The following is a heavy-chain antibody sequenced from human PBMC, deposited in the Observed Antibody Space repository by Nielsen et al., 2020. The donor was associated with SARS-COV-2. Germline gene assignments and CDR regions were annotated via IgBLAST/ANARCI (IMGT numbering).Heavy chain of an antibody. V-gene: IGHV1-46*01. CDR2: INPSGGST. CDR3: ARVGSSALLWFGELLQHNYYGMDV. J-gene: IGHJ6*02. D-gene: IGHD3-10*01. Sequence: ASVKVSCKASGYTFTSYYMHWVRQAPGQGLEWMGIINPSGGSTSYAQKFQGRVTMTRDTSTSTVYMELSSLRSDDTAVYYCARVGSSALLWFGELLQHNYYGMDVWGQGTTVTVSS. CDR1: GYTFTSYY.